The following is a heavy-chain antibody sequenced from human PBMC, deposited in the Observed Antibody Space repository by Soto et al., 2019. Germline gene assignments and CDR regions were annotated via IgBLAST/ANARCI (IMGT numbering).Heavy chain of an antibody. CDR1: GGSISGGNYY. D-gene: IGHD3-9*01. CDR3: ARGYDILTGQSYVFAL. CDR2: ISYSGST. J-gene: IGHJ3*01. Sequence: PSETLSLTCTVSGGSISGGNYYWSWIRQPPGKGLEWIGFISYSGSTYYSASLQSRVTMSVDTSKNQFSLKLSSVTAADTAVYYCARGYDILTGQSYVFALWCQGTMVT. V-gene: IGHV4-30-4*01.